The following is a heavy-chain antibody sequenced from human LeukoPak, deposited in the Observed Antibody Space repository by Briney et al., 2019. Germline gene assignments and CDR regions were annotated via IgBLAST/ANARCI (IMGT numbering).Heavy chain of an antibody. CDR2: ISSSASTI. D-gene: IGHD3-22*01. CDR3: ARDPGYSSGSYFNY. Sequence: GGSLRLSCAASGFTFSDYYMSWIRQAPGKGLEWVSYISSSASTIHYADSVKGRFTISRDNAKNSLYLQMNSLRADDTAVYFCARDPGYSSGSYFNYWGQGTLVTVSS. J-gene: IGHJ4*02. V-gene: IGHV3-11*04. CDR1: GFTFSDYY.